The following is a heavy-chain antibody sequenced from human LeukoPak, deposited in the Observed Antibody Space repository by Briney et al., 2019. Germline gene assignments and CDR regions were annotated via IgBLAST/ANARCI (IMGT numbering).Heavy chain of an antibody. Sequence: GASVKVSCKASGYTITSYSMNWVRQAPGQGLEWMGRINTNTGNPTYAQGFTGRFVFSLDTSVSTAYLQISSLKAEDTAVYYCARVQYYYDSSGYFLQSVDAFDIWGQGTMVTVSS. J-gene: IGHJ3*02. D-gene: IGHD3-22*01. CDR1: GYTITSYS. CDR2: INTNTGNP. CDR3: ARVQYYYDSSGYFLQSVDAFDI. V-gene: IGHV7-4-1*02.